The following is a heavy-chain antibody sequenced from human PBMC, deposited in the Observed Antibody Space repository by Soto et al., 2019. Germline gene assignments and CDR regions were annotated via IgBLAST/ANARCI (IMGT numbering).Heavy chain of an antibody. V-gene: IGHV1-18*01. CDR2: ISDYNGNT. D-gene: IGHD3-10*01. Sequence: QVQLVQSGAEVKKPGASVKVSCKTSGYTFNNYGISCVRQAPGQGLEWMGWISDYNGNTNYPQKFQGRVTMTTDTSTKTVYRVLTSLRSDDTAVYYWARDGYYDSGAYGMDGWGRGTTVTVSS. J-gene: IGHJ6*02. CDR1: GYTFNNYG. CDR3: ARDGYYDSGAYGMDG.